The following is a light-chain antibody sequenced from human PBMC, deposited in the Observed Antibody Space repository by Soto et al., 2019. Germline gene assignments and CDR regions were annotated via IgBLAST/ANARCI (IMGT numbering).Light chain of an antibody. Sequence: EIVLTQSPATLSSFPGDRVTLSCRASQAVNTRLAWYQHKPGQAPRLLIYLTSNRAAGIPARFSGSGSETDFTLTISDVETEDFAVYYCHQRKSWPRTFGQGTKVDIK. V-gene: IGKV3-11*01. CDR1: QAVNTR. J-gene: IGKJ1*01. CDR3: HQRKSWPRT. CDR2: LTS.